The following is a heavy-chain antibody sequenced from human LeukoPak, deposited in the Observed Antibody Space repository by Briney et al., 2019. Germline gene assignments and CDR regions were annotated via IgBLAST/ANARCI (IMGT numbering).Heavy chain of an antibody. Sequence: ASVKVSCKASGGTFSSYAISWVRQAPGQGLEWMGGIIPIFGTANYAQKFQGRVTITADESTSTAYMELSSLRSGDTAVYYCARDAIVACGNWFDPWGQGTLVTVSS. CDR2: IIPIFGTA. CDR1: GGTFSSYA. J-gene: IGHJ5*02. V-gene: IGHV1-69*13. CDR3: ARDAIVACGNWFDP. D-gene: IGHD2-15*01.